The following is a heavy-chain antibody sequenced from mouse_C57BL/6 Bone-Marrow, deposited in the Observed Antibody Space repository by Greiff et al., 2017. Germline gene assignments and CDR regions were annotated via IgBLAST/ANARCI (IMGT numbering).Heavy chain of an antibody. CDR2: ISSGGSYT. V-gene: IGHV5-6*02. J-gene: IGHJ4*01. D-gene: IGHD1-1*01. Sequence: DVKLVESGGDLVKPGGSLKLSCAASGFTFSSYGMSWVRQTPDKRLEWVATISSGGSYTYYPDSVKGRFTISRDNAKNTLYLQMSSLKSEDTAMYYCASRYYGSSYYAMDYWGQGTSVTVSS. CDR1: GFTFSSYG. CDR3: ASRYYGSSYYAMDY.